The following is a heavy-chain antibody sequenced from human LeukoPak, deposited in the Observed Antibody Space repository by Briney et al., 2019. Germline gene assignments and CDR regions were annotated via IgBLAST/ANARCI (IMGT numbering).Heavy chain of an antibody. CDR3: AADRGDYSGSYWTAFDI. CDR2: FDPEDGEI. Sequence: ASVKVSCKVCEYTLTELSMHWVRQAPGKGLEWLGGFDPEDGEIIYAQKFQGRVTMSDDTSTDTAYMELGSLRSDDTAVYYCAADRGDYSGSYWTAFDIWGQGTMVTVSS. J-gene: IGHJ3*02. D-gene: IGHD1-26*01. CDR1: EYTLTELS. V-gene: IGHV1-24*01.